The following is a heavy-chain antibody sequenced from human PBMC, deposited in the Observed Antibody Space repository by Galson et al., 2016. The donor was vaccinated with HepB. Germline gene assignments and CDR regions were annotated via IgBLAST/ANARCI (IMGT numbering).Heavy chain of an antibody. V-gene: IGHV2-5*02. CDR1: GFSLSATGVG. D-gene: IGHD6-13*01. J-gene: IGHJ4*01. CDR3: VHTAVEAGTRYFDP. Sequence: PALVKPTQALTLTCSFSGFSLSATGVGVGWIRQPPGKALEWLALIYWDDDKRYRPSLKSRLTITKDTSKNQVVITLTNMDPVDTATYYCVHTAVEAGTRYFDPWGQGTLVTVSS. CDR2: IYWDDDK.